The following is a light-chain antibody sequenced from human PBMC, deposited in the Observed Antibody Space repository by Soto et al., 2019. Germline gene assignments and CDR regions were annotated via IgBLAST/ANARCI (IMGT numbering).Light chain of an antibody. CDR1: SGHSSYI. Sequence: QSVLTQSSSASASLGSSVKLTCTLSSGHSSYIIAWHQQQPGKAPRYLMKLEGSGSYNKGSGVPDRFSGSSSGADRYLTISNLQSEDEADYYCSSYTSSSTLVFGGGTKVTVL. J-gene: IGLJ2*01. CDR2: LEGSGSY. V-gene: IGLV4-60*03. CDR3: SSYTSSSTLV.